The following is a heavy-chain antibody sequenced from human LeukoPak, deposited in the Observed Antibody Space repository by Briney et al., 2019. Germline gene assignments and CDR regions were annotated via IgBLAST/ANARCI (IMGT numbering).Heavy chain of an antibody. J-gene: IGHJ4*02. D-gene: IGHD6-6*01. CDR1: GFTFSTYG. CDR2: ISSTSAM. CDR3: AKEGYSSSSYFDY. Sequence: GGSLRLSCIVSGFTFSTYGMDWVRQAPGKGLEWISYISSTSAMYYADSVRGRFTVSRDNARNSVYLQMNSLRAEDTAVYYCAKEGYSSSSYFDYWGQGTLVTVSS. V-gene: IGHV3-48*04.